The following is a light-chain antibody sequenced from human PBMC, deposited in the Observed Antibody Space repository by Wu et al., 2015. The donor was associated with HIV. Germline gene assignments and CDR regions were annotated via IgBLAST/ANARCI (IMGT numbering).Light chain of an antibody. CDR2: AAS. V-gene: IGKV1-39*01. CDR3: HQRSTWLYT. Sequence: DIQMTQSPSSLSASVGDRVTITCRASQNINDYLNWYQQKPGKAPKLLIYAASSLQSGVPSRFSGSGSGTYFTLTISSLRPEDFAVYYCHQRSTWLYTFGQGTKLEI. CDR1: QNINDY. J-gene: IGKJ2*01.